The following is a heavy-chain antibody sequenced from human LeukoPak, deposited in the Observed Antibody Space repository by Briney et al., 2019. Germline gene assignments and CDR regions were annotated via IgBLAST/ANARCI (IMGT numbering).Heavy chain of an antibody. CDR1: GFSLRTSGVG. J-gene: IGHJ3*01. D-gene: IGHD2-2*02. Sequence: SGPTLVKPTETLTLTCTFSGFSLRTSGVGVGWIRQPPGKALEWLALIYWDDVKRYSPSLKSRLTITKDTSKNQVVLTMTNMDPVDTATYYCAHRDLYCSSASCYSADAFDLWGQGTLVTVSS. CDR3: AHRDLYCSSASCYSADAFDL. V-gene: IGHV2-5*02. CDR2: IYWDDVK.